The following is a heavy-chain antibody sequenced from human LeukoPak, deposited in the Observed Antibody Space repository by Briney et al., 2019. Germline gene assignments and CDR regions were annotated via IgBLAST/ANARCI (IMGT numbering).Heavy chain of an antibody. CDR3: AREPYSSSSGYGMDV. Sequence: SQTLSLTCAVSGGSISSGGYSWSWIRQPPGKGLEWIGYIYHSGSTYYNPSLKSRVTISVDRSKNQFSLKLSSVTAADTAVYYCAREPYSSSSGYGMDVWGQGTTVTVSS. D-gene: IGHD6-13*01. V-gene: IGHV4-30-2*01. J-gene: IGHJ6*02. CDR2: IYHSGST. CDR1: GGSISSGGYS.